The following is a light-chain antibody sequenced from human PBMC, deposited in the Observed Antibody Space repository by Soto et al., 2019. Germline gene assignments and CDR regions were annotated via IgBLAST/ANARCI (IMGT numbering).Light chain of an antibody. V-gene: IGKV3-20*01. CDR2: GAS. J-gene: IGKJ1*01. Sequence: EIVLTQSPGTLSLSPGERATLSCRASQSVSSSYLGWYQQKPGQAPRLLIYGASSRATGVPDRFSGSGSGTDFTLTISRLEPEDFAVYFCHHYASTFCQGTKVDIK. CDR3: HHYAST. CDR1: QSVSSSY.